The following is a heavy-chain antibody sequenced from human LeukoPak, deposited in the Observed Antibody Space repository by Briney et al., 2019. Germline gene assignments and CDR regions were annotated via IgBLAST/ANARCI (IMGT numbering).Heavy chain of an antibody. CDR1: VFTFSSYS. CDR3: ARDPMGATAPYYFDY. CDR2: ISSSSRYI. Sequence: PGGSLSLSCAASVFTFSSYSMKWVRQARGKGLEWVSSISSSSRYIYYAGSVKGRFTISRDNAKNSLYLQMNSLRAEDTAVYYCARDPMGATAPYYFDYWGQGTLVTVSS. D-gene: IGHD1-26*01. V-gene: IGHV3-21*01. J-gene: IGHJ4*02.